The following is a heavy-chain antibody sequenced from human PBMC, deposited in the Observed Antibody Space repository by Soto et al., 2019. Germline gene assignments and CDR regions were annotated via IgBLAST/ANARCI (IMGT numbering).Heavy chain of an antibody. J-gene: IGHJ6*02. CDR1: GGSISSYY. CDR2: IYYSGST. Sequence: LSLTCTVSGGSISSYYWSWIRQPPGKGLEWIGYIYYSGSTNYNPSLKSRVTISVDTSKNQFSVKLSSVTAADTAVYYGALVVGGNWYYYYGMDVWRQGTTVTVSS. CDR3: ALVVGGNWYYYYGMDV. D-gene: IGHD2-15*01. V-gene: IGHV4-59*01.